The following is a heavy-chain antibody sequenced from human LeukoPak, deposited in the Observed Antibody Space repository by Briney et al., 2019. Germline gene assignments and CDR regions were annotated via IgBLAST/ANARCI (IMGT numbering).Heavy chain of an antibody. J-gene: IGHJ6*03. CDR1: GFTFSSYS. CDR2: ISSSSSYI. Sequence: GGSLRLSCAASGFTFSSYSMNWVRQAPGKGLEWVSTISSSSSYIYYADSVKGRFTISRDNAKNSLYLQMNSLRAEDTAVYYCARDLRAAAGTVGEFHYYYYMDVWGKGTTVTVSS. CDR3: ARDLRAAAGTVGEFHYYYYMDV. D-gene: IGHD6-13*01. V-gene: IGHV3-21*01.